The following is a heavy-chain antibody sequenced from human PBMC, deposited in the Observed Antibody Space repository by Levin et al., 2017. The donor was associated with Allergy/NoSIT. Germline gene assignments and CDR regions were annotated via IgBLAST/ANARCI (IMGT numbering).Heavy chain of an antibody. CDR1: GFTFSSYW. V-gene: IGHV3-7*01. Sequence: GESLKISCAASGFTFSSYWMSWVRQAPGKGLEWVANIKQDGSEKYYVDSVKGRFTISRDNAKNSLYLQMNSLRAEDTAVYYCARDDYGFDYWGQGTLVTVSS. CDR3: ARDDYGFDY. CDR2: IKQDGSEK. J-gene: IGHJ4*02. D-gene: IGHD4-17*01.